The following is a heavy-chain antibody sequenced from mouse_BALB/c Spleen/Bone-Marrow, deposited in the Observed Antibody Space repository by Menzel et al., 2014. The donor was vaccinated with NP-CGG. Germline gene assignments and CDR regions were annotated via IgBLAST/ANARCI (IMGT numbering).Heavy chain of an antibody. CDR3: ARSGYGSNYDY. V-gene: IGHV1-80*01. CDR2: IYPGDGDT. Sequence: QVQLKDSGAELVRPGSSVKISCKASGYAFSSYWMIWVKQRPGQSLEWIGQIYPGDGDTNYNGKFKGKATLTVDKSSSTAYMQLNSLTSEDSAVYFCARSGYGSNYDYWGQGTTLTVSS. CDR1: GYAFSSYW. J-gene: IGHJ2*01. D-gene: IGHD1-1*01.